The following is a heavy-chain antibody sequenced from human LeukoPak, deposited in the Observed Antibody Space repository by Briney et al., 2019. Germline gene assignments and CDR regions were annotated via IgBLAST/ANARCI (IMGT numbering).Heavy chain of an antibody. CDR1: GYTFTSYG. CDR2: ISAYNGNT. J-gene: IGHJ4*02. V-gene: IGHV1-18*01. CDR3: ATDDIAVAGTNFDY. Sequence: ASVKVSCKASGYTFTSYGISWVRQAPGHGLEWMGWISAYNGNTNYAHHLQGRVTMTTDTSTSTAYMELRSLISDDTAVYFCATDDIAVAGTNFDYWGQGTLVTVSS. D-gene: IGHD6-19*01.